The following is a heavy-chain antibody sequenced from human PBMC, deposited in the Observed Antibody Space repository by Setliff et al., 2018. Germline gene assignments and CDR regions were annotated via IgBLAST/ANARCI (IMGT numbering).Heavy chain of an antibody. Sequence: NPSETLSLTCAVYGGSLSDYYWSWIRQPPGKGLEWIGEINHSGSTNYNPSLKSRVTISVDTSKNQFSLKLSSVTAADTAVYYCARAGIAAPFDYWGQGTLVTVSS. D-gene: IGHD6-13*01. CDR2: INHSGST. CDR3: ARAGIAAPFDY. J-gene: IGHJ4*02. CDR1: GGSLSDYY. V-gene: IGHV4-34*01.